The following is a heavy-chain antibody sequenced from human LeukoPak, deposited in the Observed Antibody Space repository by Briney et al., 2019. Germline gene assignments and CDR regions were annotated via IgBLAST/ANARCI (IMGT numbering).Heavy chain of an antibody. V-gene: IGHV1-2*02. CDR2: IHPKSGGT. D-gene: IGHD3-10*01. J-gene: IGHJ4*02. CDR3: ARDGPGSGKTYFDY. Sequence: GASVKLSCKASGYTFTGYYIHWVRQAPGQRLEWMGWIHPKSGGTNSAPKFRGRVSRTRDTSISTAYMELSRLSSDDTAVYYCARDGPGSGKTYFDYWGQGTLVTVSS. CDR1: GYTFTGYY.